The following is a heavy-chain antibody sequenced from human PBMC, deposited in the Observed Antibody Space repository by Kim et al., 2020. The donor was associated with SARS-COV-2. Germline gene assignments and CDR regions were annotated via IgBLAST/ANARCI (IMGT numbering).Heavy chain of an antibody. CDR2: INPSGGST. J-gene: IGHJ3*02. CDR1: GYTFTSYY. V-gene: IGHV1-46*01. D-gene: IGHD3-10*01. CDR3: ARDQSYGSGSYYNPDAFDI. Sequence: ASVKVSCKASGYTFTSYYMHWVRQAPGQGLEWMGIINPSGGSTSYAQKFQGRVTMTRDTSTSTVYMELSSLRSEDTAVYYCARDQSYGSGSYYNPDAFDIGGQGTMVTVSS.